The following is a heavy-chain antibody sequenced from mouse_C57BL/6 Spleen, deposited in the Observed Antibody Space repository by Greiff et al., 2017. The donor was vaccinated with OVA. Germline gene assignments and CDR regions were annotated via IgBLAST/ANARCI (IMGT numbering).Heavy chain of an antibody. Sequence: VQLQQPGAELVRPGSSVKLSCKASGYTFTSYWMHWVKQRPIQGLEWIGNIDPSDSETHYNQKFKDKATLTVDKSSSTAYMQLSSLTSEDSAVYYCARSNWEEAMDYWGQGTSVTVSS. J-gene: IGHJ4*01. D-gene: IGHD4-1*01. CDR3: ARSNWEEAMDY. CDR2: IDPSDSET. CDR1: GYTFTSYW. V-gene: IGHV1-52*01.